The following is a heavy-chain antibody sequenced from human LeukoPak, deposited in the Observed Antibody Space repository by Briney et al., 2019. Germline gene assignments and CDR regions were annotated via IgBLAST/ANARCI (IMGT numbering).Heavy chain of an antibody. CDR2: VCRSGST. D-gene: IGHD3-9*01. Sequence: SETLSLTCVVSGYSISSGYYWGWIRQPPGKGLEWIGTVCRSGSTYYNPSLKSRVTISLDTSKNEFSLRLSSVAAADTAVYYCARHDILGSSAWIDAFDVWGQGTMVTVS. V-gene: IGHV4-38-2*01. CDR1: GYSISSGYY. J-gene: IGHJ3*01. CDR3: ARHDILGSSAWIDAFDV.